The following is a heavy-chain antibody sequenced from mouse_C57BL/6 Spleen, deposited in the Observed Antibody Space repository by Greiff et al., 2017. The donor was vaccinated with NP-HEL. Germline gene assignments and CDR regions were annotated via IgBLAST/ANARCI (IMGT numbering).Heavy chain of an antibody. Sequence: QVQLQQPGAELVKPGASVKLSCKASGSTFPSYWMQWVKQRPGRGLEWIGEFDPSVSYTNYNQKFKGKATLTVATSSSTAYMQLSSLTSEDSAVYYCARETTVVATRAMDYWGQGTSVTVSS. CDR3: ARETTVVATRAMDY. CDR2: FDPSVSYT. J-gene: IGHJ4*01. D-gene: IGHD1-1*01. CDR1: GSTFPSYW. V-gene: IGHV1-50*01.